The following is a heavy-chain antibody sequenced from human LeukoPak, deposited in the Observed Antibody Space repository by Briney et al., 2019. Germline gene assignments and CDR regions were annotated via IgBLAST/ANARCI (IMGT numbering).Heavy chain of an antibody. CDR1: GFTFSSYG. V-gene: IGHV3-30*02. Sequence: GGSLRLSCAASGFTFSSYGMHWVRQAPGKGLEWVAFIRYDGSNKYYADSVKGRFTVSRDNSKNTLYLQMNSLRAEDTAVYYCAKDLSAHNYGDFYYFDYWGQGTLATVSS. CDR3: AKDLSAHNYGDFYYFDY. CDR2: IRYDGSNK. D-gene: IGHD4-17*01. J-gene: IGHJ4*02.